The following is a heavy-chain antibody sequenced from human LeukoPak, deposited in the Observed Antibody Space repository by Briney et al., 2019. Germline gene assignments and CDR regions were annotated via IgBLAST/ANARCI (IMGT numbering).Heavy chain of an antibody. CDR1: GGSISTYY. V-gene: IGHV4-59*12. J-gene: IGHJ6*03. Sequence: SETLSLTCTVSGGSISTYYWSWIRQPPGKGLEWVGYIYNSGSTDYNPSLKSRVTISVDTSKDQLSLKLSSVTAADTAVYYCARDGSNWGSAYYYMDVWGKGTTVTVSS. D-gene: IGHD7-27*01. CDR2: IYNSGST. CDR3: ARDGSNWGSAYYYMDV.